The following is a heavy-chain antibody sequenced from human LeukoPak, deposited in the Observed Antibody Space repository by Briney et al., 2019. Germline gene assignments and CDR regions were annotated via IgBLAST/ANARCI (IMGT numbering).Heavy chain of an antibody. Sequence: GGSLRLSCAVSGFTSSRSAISWVRQAPGKGLEWVSTISGGAGNTYYADSVKGRFTISRDNSKNTVYLQMNSLRAEDTAVYYCARQGGMDVWGQGTTVTVSS. J-gene: IGHJ6*02. CDR3: ARQGGMDV. CDR2: ISGGAGNT. V-gene: IGHV3-23*01. CDR1: GFTSSRSA.